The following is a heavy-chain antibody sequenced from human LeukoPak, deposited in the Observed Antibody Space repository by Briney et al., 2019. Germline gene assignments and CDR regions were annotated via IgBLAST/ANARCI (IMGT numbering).Heavy chain of an antibody. V-gene: IGHV4-34*01. Sequence: PSETLSLTCAVYGGSFSGYYWSWIRQPPGKGLEWIGEINHSGSTNYNPSLKSRVTISVDTSKNQFSLELSSVTAADTAVYYCARGLRRYYGSGSYYNNNNWFDPWGQGTLVTVSS. J-gene: IGHJ5*02. CDR2: INHSGST. CDR1: GGSFSGYY. D-gene: IGHD3-10*01. CDR3: ARGLRRYYGSGSYYNNNNWFDP.